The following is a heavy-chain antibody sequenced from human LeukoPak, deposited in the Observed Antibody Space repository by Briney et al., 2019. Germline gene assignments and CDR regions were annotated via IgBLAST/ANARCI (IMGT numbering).Heavy chain of an antibody. CDR1: GGSFSGYY. CDR3: ARGRRLRFYYFDY. V-gene: IGHV4-34*01. CDR2: INHSGST. D-gene: IGHD3-3*01. J-gene: IGHJ4*02. Sequence: SETLSLTCAVYGGSFSGYYWSWIRQPPGKGLEWIGEINHSGSTNYNPSLESRVTISVDTSKNQFSLKLSSVTAADTAVYYCARGRRLRFYYFDYWGQGTLVTVSS.